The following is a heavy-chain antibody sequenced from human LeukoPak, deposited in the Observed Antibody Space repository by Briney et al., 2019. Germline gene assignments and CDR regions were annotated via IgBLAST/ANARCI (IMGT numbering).Heavy chain of an antibody. Sequence: PGRSLRLSCAASGFTFSSYGMHWVRQAPGKGLGWVAVIWYDGSNKYYADSVKGRFTVSRDNSKNTLYLQMNSLRAEDTAVYYCARDSITGDNSLDYWGRGTLVTVSS. J-gene: IGHJ4*02. V-gene: IGHV3-33*01. CDR1: GFTFSSYG. CDR2: IWYDGSNK. D-gene: IGHD7-27*01. CDR3: ARDSITGDNSLDY.